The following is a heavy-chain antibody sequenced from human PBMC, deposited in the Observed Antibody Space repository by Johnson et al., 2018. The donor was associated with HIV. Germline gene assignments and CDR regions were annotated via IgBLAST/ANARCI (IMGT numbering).Heavy chain of an antibody. Sequence: VQLVESGGGVVQPGTSLRLSCAASGFTFTSFAMHWVRQAPGKGLERVGFISYDGSNKYFTDSVRGRFTISRDTSRNTLFLQMNSLRAEDTGVYYCVRRFYDSSAFDIWGQGTLVTVSS. CDR3: VRRFYDSSAFDI. CDR1: GFTFTSFA. V-gene: IGHV3-30-3*01. CDR2: ISYDGSNK. D-gene: IGHD3-22*01. J-gene: IGHJ3*02.